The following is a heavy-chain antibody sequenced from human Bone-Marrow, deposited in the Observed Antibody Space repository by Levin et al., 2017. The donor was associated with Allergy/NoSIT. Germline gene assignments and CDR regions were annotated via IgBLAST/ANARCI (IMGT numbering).Heavy chain of an antibody. Sequence: SETLSLTCTVSGGSISSGGYYWSWIRQHPGKGLEWIGYIYYSGSTYYNPSLKSRVTISVDTSKNQFSLKLSSVTAADTAVYYCARDKGPPSSGYRNWFDPWGQGTLVTVSS. D-gene: IGHD3-22*01. J-gene: IGHJ5*02. CDR2: IYYSGST. CDR1: GGSISSGGYY. V-gene: IGHV4-31*03. CDR3: ARDKGPPSSGYRNWFDP.